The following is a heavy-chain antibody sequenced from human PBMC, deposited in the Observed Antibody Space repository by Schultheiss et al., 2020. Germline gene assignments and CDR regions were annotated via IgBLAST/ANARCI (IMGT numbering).Heavy chain of an antibody. CDR2: MNPNSGNT. D-gene: IGHD3-16*01. CDR1: GYTFTSYD. Sequence: ASVKVSCKASGYTFTSYDINWVRQATGQGLEWMGWMNPNSGNTGYAQKFQGRVTITADKSTSTAYMELSSLRSEDTAVYYCARIGRNYVWGSPAWGEPLHFDYWGQGTLVTVSS. J-gene: IGHJ4*02. V-gene: IGHV1-8*01. CDR3: ARIGRNYVWGSPAWGEPLHFDY.